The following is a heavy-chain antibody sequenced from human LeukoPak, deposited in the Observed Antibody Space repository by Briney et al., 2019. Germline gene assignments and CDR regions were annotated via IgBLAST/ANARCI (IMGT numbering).Heavy chain of an antibody. CDR1: GSSFTSYW. D-gene: IGHD6-13*01. J-gene: IGHJ6*02. CDR2: IYPGDSDT. V-gene: IGHV5-51*01. CDR3: ARQYGSSSWYYYYYYGMDV. Sequence: GESLKISCKGSGSSFTSYWIGWVRQIPGKGLGWMGIIYPGDSDTRYSPSFQGQVTISADKSISTAYLQWSSLKASDTAMYYCARQYGSSSWYYYYYYGMDVWGQGTTVTVSS.